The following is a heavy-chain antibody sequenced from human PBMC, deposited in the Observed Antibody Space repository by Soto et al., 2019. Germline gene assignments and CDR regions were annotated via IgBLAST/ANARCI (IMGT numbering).Heavy chain of an antibody. CDR2: IYYSGST. J-gene: IGHJ5*02. D-gene: IGHD1-20*01. V-gene: IGHV4-31*03. CDR1: GGSISSGGYY. Sequence: SETLSLTCTVSGGSISSGGYYWSWIRQHPGKGLEWIGYIYYSGSTYYNPSLKSRVTISVDTSKNQFSLKLSSVTAADTAVYYCARDGRDNQFDPWGQGTLVTVSS. CDR3: ARDGRDNQFDP.